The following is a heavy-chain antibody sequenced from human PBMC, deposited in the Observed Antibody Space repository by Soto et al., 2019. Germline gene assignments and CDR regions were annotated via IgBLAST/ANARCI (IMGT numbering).Heavy chain of an antibody. Sequence: PGESLKISCQASGYDFPNSLISWVRQMPGKDLEWMARIDVSDSYINYNPSFKGHVTISTDKSITTAYLEWSSLKASDTAMYYCARRSYGSGSCIDYWGQGTLVTVSS. J-gene: IGHJ4*02. D-gene: IGHD3-10*01. CDR2: IDVSDSYI. CDR3: ARRSYGSGSCIDY. V-gene: IGHV5-10-1*01. CDR1: GYDFPNSL.